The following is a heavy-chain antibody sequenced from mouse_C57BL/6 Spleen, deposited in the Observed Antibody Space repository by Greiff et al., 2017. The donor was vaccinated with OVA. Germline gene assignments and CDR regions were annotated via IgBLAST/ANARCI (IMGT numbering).Heavy chain of an antibody. D-gene: IGHD2-3*01. CDR2: IDPNSGGT. V-gene: IGHV1-72*01. J-gene: IGHJ4*01. Sequence: QVQLLQPGAELVKPGASVKLSCKASGYTFTSYWMHWVKQRPGRGLEWIGRIDPNSGGTKYNEKFKSKATLTVDKPSSTAYMQLSSLTSEDSAVYYCARMDTTRYYAMDYWGQGTSVTVSS. CDR1: GYTFTSYW. CDR3: ARMDTTRYYAMDY.